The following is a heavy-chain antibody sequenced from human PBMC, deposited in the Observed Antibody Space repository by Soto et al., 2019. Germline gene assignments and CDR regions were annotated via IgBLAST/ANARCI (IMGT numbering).Heavy chain of an antibody. V-gene: IGHV3-33*01. J-gene: IGHJ3*02. Sequence: GGSLRLSCAASGFTFSSYGMHWVRQAPGKGLEWVAVIWYDGSNKYYADSVKGRFTISRDNSKNTLYLQMNSLRAEDTAVYYCARTPYDYGDYGAFDIWGQGTMVTVSS. CDR1: GFTFSSYG. D-gene: IGHD4-17*01. CDR3: ARTPYDYGDYGAFDI. CDR2: IWYDGSNK.